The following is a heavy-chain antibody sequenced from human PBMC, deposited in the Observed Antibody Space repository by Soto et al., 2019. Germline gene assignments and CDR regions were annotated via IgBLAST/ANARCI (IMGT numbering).Heavy chain of an antibody. V-gene: IGHV4-31*03. CDR2: IYYSGST. J-gene: IGHJ4*02. Sequence: SETLSLTCTVSGDSVSSGGYYWSWIRQHPGKGLEWIGYIYYSGSTYYNPSLKSRVTISVDTSKNQFSLKLSSVTAADTAVYYCARNYYDSSGYYYVFDYWGQGTLVTVSS. CDR3: ARNYYDSSGYYYVFDY. CDR1: GDSVSSGGYY. D-gene: IGHD3-22*01.